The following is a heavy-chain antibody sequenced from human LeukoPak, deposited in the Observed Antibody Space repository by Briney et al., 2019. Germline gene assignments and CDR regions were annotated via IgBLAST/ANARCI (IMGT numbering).Heavy chain of an antibody. J-gene: IGHJ4*02. V-gene: IGHV3-74*01. Sequence: SGGSLRLSCAASGFTFSSYWMHWVRQAPGKGLVWVSRINSDGSSTNYADSVKGRFTISRDNAKNTLYLQMNSLRAEDTAVYYCASGNEWEGRSYFDYWGQGTLVTVSS. CDR3: ASGNEWEGRSYFDY. CDR2: INSDGSST. D-gene: IGHD1-26*01. CDR1: GFTFSSYW.